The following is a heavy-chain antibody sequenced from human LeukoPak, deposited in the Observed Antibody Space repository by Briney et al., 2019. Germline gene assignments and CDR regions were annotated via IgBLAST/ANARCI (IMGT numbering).Heavy chain of an antibody. V-gene: IGHV3-23*01. CDR2: ISGSGGST. D-gene: IGHD3-22*01. J-gene: IGHJ4*02. CDR1: GFTFDDYA. Sequence: GRSLRLSCAASGFTFDDYAMHWVRQAPGKGLEWVSAISGSGGSTYYADSVKGRFTISRDNSKNTLYLQMNSLRAEDTAVYYCTLIVVANFDYWGQGTLVTVSS. CDR3: TLIVVANFDY.